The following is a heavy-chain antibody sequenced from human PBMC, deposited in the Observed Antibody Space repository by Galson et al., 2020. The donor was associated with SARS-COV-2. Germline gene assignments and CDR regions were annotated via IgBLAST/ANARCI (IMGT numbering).Heavy chain of an antibody. CDR2: ISYDGSNK. V-gene: IGHV3-30*18. Sequence: GGSLRLSCAASGFTFSSYGMHWVRQAPGKGLEWVAVISYDGSNKYYADSVKGRFTISRDNSKNTLYLQMNSLRAEDTAVYYCAKEGFRAGTMVRGDDYWGQGTLVTVSS. J-gene: IGHJ4*02. D-gene: IGHD3-10*01. CDR1: GFTFSSYG. CDR3: AKEGFRAGTMVRGDDY.